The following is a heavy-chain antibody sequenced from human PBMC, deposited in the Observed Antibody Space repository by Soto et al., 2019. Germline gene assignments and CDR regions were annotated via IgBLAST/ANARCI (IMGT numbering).Heavy chain of an antibody. CDR3: ARDPGSYYVLYYYYGMDV. CDR1: GYTFTSYG. V-gene: IGHV1-18*01. CDR2: ISAYNGNT. D-gene: IGHD1-26*01. Sequence: ASVKVSCKASGYTFTSYGISWVRQAPGQGLEWVGWISAYNGNTNYAQKLQGRVTMTTDTSTSTAYMELRSLRSDDTAVYYCARDPGSYYVLYYYYGMDVWGQGTTVTVS. J-gene: IGHJ6*02.